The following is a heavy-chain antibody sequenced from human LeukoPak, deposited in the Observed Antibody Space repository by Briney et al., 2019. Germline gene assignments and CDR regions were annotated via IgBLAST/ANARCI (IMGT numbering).Heavy chain of an antibody. D-gene: IGHD5-24*01. Sequence: SETLSLTCTVSGGSISNYYWSWIRPPPGKGLEWIGYIHYSGRTKYDPSLESRVTISVDTSKNQFSLKVSSVTAPDTAIYYCARHQDGYGDYFDFWGQGILVTVSS. CDR1: GGSISNYY. CDR3: ARHQDGYGDYFDF. V-gene: IGHV4-59*08. CDR2: IHYSGRT. J-gene: IGHJ4*02.